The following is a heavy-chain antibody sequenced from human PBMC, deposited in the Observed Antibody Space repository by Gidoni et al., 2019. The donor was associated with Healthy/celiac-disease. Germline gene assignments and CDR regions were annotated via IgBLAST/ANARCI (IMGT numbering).Heavy chain of an antibody. Sequence: EVQLVESGGGLVQPGGSLRLSCAASGFTFSSYAMHWVRQAPGKGLEYVSAISSNGGSTYYANSVKGRFTISRDNSKNTLYLQMGSLRAEDMAVYYCARNPRAQTRGYCSGGSCYPYYGMDVWGQGTTVTVSS. J-gene: IGHJ6*02. CDR2: ISSNGGST. CDR3: ARNPRAQTRGYCSGGSCYPYYGMDV. D-gene: IGHD2-15*01. V-gene: IGHV3-64*01. CDR1: GFTFSSYA.